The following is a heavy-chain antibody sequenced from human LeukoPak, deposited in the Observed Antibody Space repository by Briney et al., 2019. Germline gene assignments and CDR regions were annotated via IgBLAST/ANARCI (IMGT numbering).Heavy chain of an antibody. CDR3: TRVQAGRSGLMDV. CDR2: IWYDGSNK. V-gene: IGHV3-33*01. Sequence: PGGSLRLSCAASGFTFSSYAMHWVRQAPGKGLEWVAVIWYDGSNKYYADSVKGRFAISRDHSKNTLYLQMNSLRDEDAAVYHCTRVQAGRSGLMDVWGRGTTVTVSS. J-gene: IGHJ6*02. D-gene: IGHD2-8*02. CDR1: GFTFSSYA.